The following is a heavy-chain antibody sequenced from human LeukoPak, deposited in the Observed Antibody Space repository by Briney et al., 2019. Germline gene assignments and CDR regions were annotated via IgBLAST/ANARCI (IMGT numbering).Heavy chain of an antibody. CDR3: ARDAYYDFWSGDRDHYYMDV. Sequence: GASVKVSCMASGYTFTGYYMHWVRQAPGQGLEWMGWINPNSGGTNYAQKFQGRVTMTRDTSISTAYMELSRLRSDDTAVYYCARDAYYDFWSGDRDHYYMDVWGKGTTVTVSS. CDR2: INPNSGGT. V-gene: IGHV1-2*02. D-gene: IGHD3-3*01. J-gene: IGHJ6*03. CDR1: GYTFTGYY.